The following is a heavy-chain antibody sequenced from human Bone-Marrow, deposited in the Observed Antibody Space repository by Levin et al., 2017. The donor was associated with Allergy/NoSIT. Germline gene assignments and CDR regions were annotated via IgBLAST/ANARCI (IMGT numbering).Heavy chain of an antibody. J-gene: IGHJ4*02. CDR2: VHYTGTT. Sequence: PSETLSLTCSVSGDSVSAGAYYWSWIRQHPEKGLEWIGYVHYTGTTYYNPSLRSRLTMSVDTSKNQFSLKLRSVTSADTAVYFCARTDYGDYWRNFDYWGQGALVTVSS. V-gene: IGHV4-31*03. CDR3: ARTDYGDYWRNFDY. CDR1: GDSVSAGAYY. D-gene: IGHD4-17*01.